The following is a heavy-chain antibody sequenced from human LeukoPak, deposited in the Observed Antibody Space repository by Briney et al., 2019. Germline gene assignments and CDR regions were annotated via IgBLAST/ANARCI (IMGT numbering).Heavy chain of an antibody. CDR3: TRAGRYCSGGSCYSFY. CDR1: GFTIGDYA. J-gene: IGHJ4*02. D-gene: IGHD2-15*01. V-gene: IGHV3-49*03. Sequence: GGSLRLSCTASGFTIGDYAMSWFRQAPGEGLEWVGLIRSKAHGGTTEYAASVKGRFTISRDDSKSIAYLQMDSLKTEDTAVYYCTRAGRYCSGGSCYSFYWGQGTLVTVSS. CDR2: IRSKAHGGTT.